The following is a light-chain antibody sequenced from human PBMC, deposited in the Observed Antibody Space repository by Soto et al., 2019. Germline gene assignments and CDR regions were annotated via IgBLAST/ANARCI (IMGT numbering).Light chain of an antibody. Sequence: QSVLTQPRSVSGSPGQSVTIPCTGTSSDVGGYSSVSWYQHHPGKAPKLMIFDVNKRPSGVPVRFSGSRSGNTASLTISGLQADDEADYYCCSYAGSHTWVFGGGTKVTVL. CDR1: SSDVGGYSS. CDR3: CSYAGSHTWV. CDR2: DVN. V-gene: IGLV2-11*01. J-gene: IGLJ3*02.